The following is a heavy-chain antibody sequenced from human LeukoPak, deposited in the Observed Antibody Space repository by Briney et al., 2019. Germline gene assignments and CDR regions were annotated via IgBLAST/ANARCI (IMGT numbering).Heavy chain of an antibody. CDR2: ISAYNGNT. V-gene: IGHV1-18*01. CDR1: GYTFITYG. Sequence: GASVKVSCKASGYTFITYGISWVRQAPGQGLEWMGWISAYNGNTNYAQKLQGRVTMTTDTSTSTAYMELRSLRSDDTAVYYCARAPFSSGWYLPWGYMDVWGKGTTVTISS. D-gene: IGHD6-19*01. J-gene: IGHJ6*03. CDR3: ARAPFSSGWYLPWGYMDV.